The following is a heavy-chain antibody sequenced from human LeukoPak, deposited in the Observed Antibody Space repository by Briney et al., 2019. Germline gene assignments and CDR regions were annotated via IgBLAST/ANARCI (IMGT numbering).Heavy chain of an antibody. CDR1: GFPLSSYS. CDR2: ISPSSGNI. Sequence: GGSLRLSCVASGFPLSSYSINWIRQAPEKGLEWVSYISPSSGNIYYLDSVQGRFTVSRDNDRNSLFLQIDSPTAEDTAVYFCVRVKGTYFDYWGQGALVTVSS. J-gene: IGHJ4*02. V-gene: IGHV3-48*01. D-gene: IGHD1-1*01. CDR3: VRVKGTYFDY.